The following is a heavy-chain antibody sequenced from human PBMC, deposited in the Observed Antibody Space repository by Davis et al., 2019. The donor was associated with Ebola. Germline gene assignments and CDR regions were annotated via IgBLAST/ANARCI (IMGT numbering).Heavy chain of an antibody. J-gene: IGHJ6*02. V-gene: IGHV3-21*05. D-gene: IGHD1-26*01. CDR1: GFTFTSYW. CDR2: ISSSATYT. CDR3: AKAKSGTYYGMDV. Sequence: PGGSLRLSCAASGFTFTSYWMSWVRQAPGKGLEWVSCISSSATYTTYADSVKGRFTISRDNAKNSLYLQMNSLRAEDTAIYYCAKAKSGTYYGMDVWGQGTTVTVSS.